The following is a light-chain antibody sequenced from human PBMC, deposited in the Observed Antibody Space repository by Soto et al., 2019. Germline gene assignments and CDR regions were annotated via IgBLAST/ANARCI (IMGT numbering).Light chain of an antibody. CDR2: G. Sequence: QSVLTQPPSVSGAPGKRVTNSGTGSSSKLGAGYPVHWYQQLTGSATKLLVAGNRPSGVPDRFSVSKSGDSASLAITGLQAEDEADYYCQSYDSSLSRRWVFGGGTKLTVL. CDR1: SSKLGAGYP. V-gene: IGLV1-40*01. CDR3: QSYDSSLSRRWV. J-gene: IGLJ3*02.